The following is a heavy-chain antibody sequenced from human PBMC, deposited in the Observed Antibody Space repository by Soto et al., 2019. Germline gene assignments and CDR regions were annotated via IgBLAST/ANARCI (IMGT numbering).Heavy chain of an antibody. V-gene: IGHV5-10-1*01. J-gene: IGHJ6*02. CDR1: GYSFTSYW. Sequence: XELLKISFKGSGYSFTSYWISWVRQIPGKGLEWMGRIDPSDSYTNYSPSFQGHVTISADKSISTAYLQWSSLKASDTAMYYCARHARYCSGGSCYSAPPDYYYGMDVWGQGTTVTVSS. CDR3: ARHARYCSGGSCYSAPPDYYYGMDV. D-gene: IGHD2-15*01. CDR2: IDPSDSYT.